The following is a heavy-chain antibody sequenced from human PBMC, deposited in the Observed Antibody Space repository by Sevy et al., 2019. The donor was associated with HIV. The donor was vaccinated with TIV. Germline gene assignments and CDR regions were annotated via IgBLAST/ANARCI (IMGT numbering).Heavy chain of an antibody. V-gene: IGHV4-59*02. CDR3: TRVDSSGHSDY. Sequence: SETLSLTCTVSGGSVSGYFWSWIRQPPGRGLEWIGNIHHSGTTKYNPSLKSRLTISVDTSKNQFSLILTSATAADTAVYYCTRVDSSGHSDYWGQGTPATVSS. J-gene: IGHJ4*02. CDR1: GGSVSGYF. D-gene: IGHD3-22*01. CDR2: IHHSGTT.